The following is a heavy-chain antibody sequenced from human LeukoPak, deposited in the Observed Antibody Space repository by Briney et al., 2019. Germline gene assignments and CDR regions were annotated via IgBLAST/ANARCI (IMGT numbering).Heavy chain of an antibody. D-gene: IGHD3-10*01. J-gene: IGHJ6*03. V-gene: IGHV4-30-2*06. CDR1: GGAIASGGYS. CDR2: IYDRGPA. Sequence: TSETLSLTCTVSGGAIASGGYSWNWIRQSPGKGLEWIGCIYDRGPAYYNPSLKSRFTISVDRSKNQVSLRLSSVTVADTAVYYCARGRDTYMDVWGRGTTVTVSS. CDR3: ARGRDTYMDV.